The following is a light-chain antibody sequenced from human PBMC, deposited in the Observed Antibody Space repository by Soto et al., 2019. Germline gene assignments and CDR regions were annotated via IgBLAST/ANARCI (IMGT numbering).Light chain of an antibody. J-gene: IGLJ1*01. Sequence: QSVLTQPASVSGSPGQSITISCTGTSSDIGGYDYVSWYQQHPGEAPKFMIYEVSNRPSGVSNRFSGSKSGNTASLTISGLQAEDEAHYYCSSYTSTSDLYVCGTGTKVTV. CDR3: SSYTSTSDLYV. V-gene: IGLV2-14*01. CDR2: EVS. CDR1: SSDIGGYDY.